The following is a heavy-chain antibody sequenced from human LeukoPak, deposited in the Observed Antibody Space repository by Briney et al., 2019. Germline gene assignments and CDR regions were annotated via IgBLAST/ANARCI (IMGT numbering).Heavy chain of an antibody. Sequence: RPGESLRLSCAPSGFTFDDYGMSWVRPAPGKGLEWVSGIHWNCGSTGYADSVKGRVTISRDNAKNSLYLQMNSLRAEDTALYYCARSSGWIYYYYMDVWGKGTTVTVSS. CDR3: ARSSGWIYYYYMDV. V-gene: IGHV3-20*04. D-gene: IGHD6-19*01. CDR1: GFTFDDYG. J-gene: IGHJ6*03. CDR2: IHWNCGST.